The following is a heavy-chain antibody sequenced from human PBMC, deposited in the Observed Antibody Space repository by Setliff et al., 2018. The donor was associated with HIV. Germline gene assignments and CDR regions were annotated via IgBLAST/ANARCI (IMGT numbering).Heavy chain of an antibody. D-gene: IGHD1-1*01. CDR3: ATPHREREDDAFDI. J-gene: IGHJ3*02. Sequence: PSETLSLTCNVSGFSIGNFYYWGWVRQPPGKGLEWVGSMYPNGRTYYNPSVKSRVTISVDTSKNQFFLKLSSVTAADTAMYYCATPHREREDDAFDIWGQGTKV. CDR2: MYPNGRT. V-gene: IGHV4-38-2*02. CDR1: GFSIGNFYY.